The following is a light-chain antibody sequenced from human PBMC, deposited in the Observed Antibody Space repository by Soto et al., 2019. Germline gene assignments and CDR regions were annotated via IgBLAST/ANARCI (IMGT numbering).Light chain of an antibody. CDR3: QQADSFPRT. Sequence: DIQMTQSPSSVSASIGDRVTITCRASQDISSWLAWYQQKPGKAPKLLIYAASSLQSGVPPRFSGSGSGTDFTLTISSLQPADFATYYCQQADSFPRTFGQGNKLASK. J-gene: IGKJ2*01. V-gene: IGKV1D-12*01. CDR2: AAS. CDR1: QDISSW.